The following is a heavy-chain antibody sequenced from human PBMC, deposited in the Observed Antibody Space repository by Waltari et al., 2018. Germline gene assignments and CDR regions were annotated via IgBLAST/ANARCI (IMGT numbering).Heavy chain of an antibody. CDR2: IIPILGIA. V-gene: IGHV1-69*04. Sequence: QVQLVQSGAEVKKPGSSVKVSCKASGGTFSSYAISWVRQAPGQGLEWMGVIIPILGIANYAQKFQGRVTITADESTSTAYMELSSLRSEDTAVYYCARWDRGNWYFDYWGQGTLVTVSS. D-gene: IGHD1-1*01. CDR3: ARWDRGNWYFDY. CDR1: GGTFSSYA. J-gene: IGHJ4*02.